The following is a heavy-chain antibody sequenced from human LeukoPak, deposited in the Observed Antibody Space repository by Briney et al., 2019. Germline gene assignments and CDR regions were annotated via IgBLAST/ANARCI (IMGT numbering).Heavy chain of an antibody. J-gene: IGHJ5*02. Sequence: SETLSLTCTVSGGSISSSSYYWGWIRQPPGKGLEWIGSIYYSGSTYYNPSLKSRVTISVDTSKNQFSLKLSSVTAADTAVCYCARHRQYSSSWYESWFDPWGQGTLVTVSS. CDR1: GGSISSSSYY. CDR2: IYYSGST. V-gene: IGHV4-39*01. CDR3: ARHRQYSSSWYESWFDP. D-gene: IGHD6-13*01.